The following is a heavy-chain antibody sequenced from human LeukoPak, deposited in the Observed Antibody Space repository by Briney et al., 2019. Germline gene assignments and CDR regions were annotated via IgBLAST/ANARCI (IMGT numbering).Heavy chain of an antibody. CDR2: IYYSGCS. Sequence: SETLSLTCTVSGGSISSYYWSWIRQPPGKGLEWIGYIYYSGCSNYNPSLKNRVTISVDTSKNQFALQLSSVTGADTAADYCARDRYYGSGSPLWAYYYYGMDVWGQGTTVTVSS. D-gene: IGHD3-10*01. V-gene: IGHV4-59*01. CDR1: GGSISSYY. CDR3: ARDRYYGSGSPLWAYYYYGMDV. J-gene: IGHJ6*02.